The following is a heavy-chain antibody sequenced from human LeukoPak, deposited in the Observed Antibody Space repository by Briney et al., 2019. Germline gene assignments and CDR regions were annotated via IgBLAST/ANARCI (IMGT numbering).Heavy chain of an antibody. CDR3: ARGHYYDSSGHYYFDY. CDR2: INPSGGST. D-gene: IGHD3-22*01. V-gene: IGHV1-46*01. J-gene: IGHJ4*02. CDR1: GYTFTSYY. Sequence: ASVKVSCKAPGYTFTSYYMHWVRQAPGQGLERMGIINPSGGSTSYAQKFQGRVAMTRDTSTSTVYMELSSLRSEDTAVYYCARGHYYDSSGHYYFDYWGQGTLVTVSS.